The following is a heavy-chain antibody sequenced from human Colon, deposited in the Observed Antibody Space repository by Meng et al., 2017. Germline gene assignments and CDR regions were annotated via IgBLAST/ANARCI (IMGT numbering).Heavy chain of an antibody. J-gene: IGHJ4*02. D-gene: IGHD1-26*01. CDR3: VRVRKIAGTTFFDY. Sequence: SLKISCAASGFTFSDHCFDWVRQAPGKGLEWVGRSRGRADSYTTDYAASVKGRFSVSRDDSKKSAYLQMNSLKAEDTAVYYCVRVRKIAGTTFFDYWGLGTPVTVSS. V-gene: IGHV3-72*01. CDR2: SRGRADSYTT. CDR1: GFTFSDHC.